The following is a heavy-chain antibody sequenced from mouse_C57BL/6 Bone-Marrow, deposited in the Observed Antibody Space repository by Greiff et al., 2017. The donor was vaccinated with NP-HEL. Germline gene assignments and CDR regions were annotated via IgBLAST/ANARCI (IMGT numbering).Heavy chain of an antibody. CDR2: IRLKSDNYAT. Sequence: EVQLVESGGGLVQPGGSMKLSCVASGFTFSNYWMNWVRQSPEKGLEWVAQIRLKSDNYATHYAESVKGRFTISRDDSKSSVYLQMNNLRAADTGIYYGTGRWLLQHCDVWGTVTTVTVSS. V-gene: IGHV6-3*01. CDR1: GFTFSNYW. J-gene: IGHJ1*03. CDR3: TGRWLLQHCDV. D-gene: IGHD2-3*01.